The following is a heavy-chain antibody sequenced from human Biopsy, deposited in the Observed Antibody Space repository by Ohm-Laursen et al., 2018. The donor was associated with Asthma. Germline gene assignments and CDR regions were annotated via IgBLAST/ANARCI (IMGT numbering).Heavy chain of an antibody. V-gene: IGHV3-48*01. D-gene: IGHD3-3*01. CDR1: GFTFSSYS. J-gene: IGHJ6*02. CDR2: ISSSSSTI. Sequence: LSLTCAASGFTFSSYSMNWVRQAPGKGLEWVSYISSSSSTIYYADSVKGRFTISRDNSKNTLYLQMNSLRAEDTAVYYCAKDTEGRYDFWSGLSYNYYGMDVWGQGTTVTVSS. CDR3: AKDTEGRYDFWSGLSYNYYGMDV.